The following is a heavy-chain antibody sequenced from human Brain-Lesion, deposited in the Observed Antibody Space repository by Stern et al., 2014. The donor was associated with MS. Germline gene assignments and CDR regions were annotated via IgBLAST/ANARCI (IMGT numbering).Heavy chain of an antibody. J-gene: IGHJ6*02. CDR3: AKDKKDSSGWNLYFYGMDV. D-gene: IGHD6-19*01. CDR2: LWFDGTKK. CDR1: GFTFSSYG. V-gene: IGHV3-33*06. Sequence: VQLLESGGGVVQPGRSLRLSCAVSGFTFSSYGMYWVRQAPGKGLEWVDGLWFDGTKKNYIESVKGRFTISRDNSKNTLSLQMTSLRAEDTAVYYCAKDKKDSSGWNLYFYGMDVWGQGTTVIVSS.